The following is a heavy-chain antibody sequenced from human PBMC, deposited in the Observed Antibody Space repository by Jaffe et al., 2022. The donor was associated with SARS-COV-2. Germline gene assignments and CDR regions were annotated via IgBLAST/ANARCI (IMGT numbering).Heavy chain of an antibody. CDR3: AISPVKGYCSSTSCYTENGMDV. CDR1: GFTFSSYW. J-gene: IGHJ6*02. CDR2: INSDGSST. D-gene: IGHD2-2*02. V-gene: IGHV3-74*01. Sequence: EVQLVESGGGLVQPGGSLRLSCAASGFTFSSYWMHWVRQAPGKGLVWVSRINSDGSSTSYADSVKGRFTISRDNAKNTLYLQMNSLRAEDTAVYYCAISPVKGYCSSTSCYTENGMDVWGQGTTVTVSS.